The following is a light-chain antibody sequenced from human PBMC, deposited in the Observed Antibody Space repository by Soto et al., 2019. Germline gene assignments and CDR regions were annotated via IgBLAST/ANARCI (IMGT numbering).Light chain of an antibody. Sequence: DIQMTQSPPSLSASVGDRVTITCRASQSISTNLNWYQVKPGKAPKLLLNAASSLESGVPSRCSGSGSGTDFTLTISSLQPEEFATYYCQQSYTTPLFTFGPGTKVDIK. J-gene: IGKJ3*01. V-gene: IGKV1-39*01. CDR1: QSISTN. CDR2: AAS. CDR3: QQSYTTPLFT.